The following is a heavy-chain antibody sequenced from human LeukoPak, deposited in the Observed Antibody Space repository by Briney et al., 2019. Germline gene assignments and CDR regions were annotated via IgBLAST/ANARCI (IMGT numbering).Heavy chain of an antibody. Sequence: PSETLSLTCAVYGGSFSGYYWSWIRQPPGKGLEWIGEINHSGSTNYNPSPKSRVTISVDTSKNQFSLKLSSVTAADTAVYYCARGRSYDFWSGYYIGQLAYFDYWGQGTLVTVSS. V-gene: IGHV4-34*01. CDR2: INHSGST. J-gene: IGHJ4*02. CDR1: GGSFSGYY. D-gene: IGHD3-3*01. CDR3: ARGRSYDFWSGYYIGQLAYFDY.